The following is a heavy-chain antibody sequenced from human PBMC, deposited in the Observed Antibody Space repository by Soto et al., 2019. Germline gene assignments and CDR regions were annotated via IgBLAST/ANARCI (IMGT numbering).Heavy chain of an antibody. CDR2: IHSGGTT. D-gene: IGHD1-26*01. CDR1: GASISNGYYS. Sequence: QVQLQEPGPRLVEPSHTMSLTCTVSGASISNGYYSWRWIRQSTGTGLDWIGHIHSGGTTYSTPSLKSRLTISVDMAKKQFSLKLSSLTAADTAVYYCARGPSGDKVYSWGQGTLVTVSS. V-gene: IGHV4-30-4*01. J-gene: IGHJ4*02. CDR3: ARGPSGDKVYS.